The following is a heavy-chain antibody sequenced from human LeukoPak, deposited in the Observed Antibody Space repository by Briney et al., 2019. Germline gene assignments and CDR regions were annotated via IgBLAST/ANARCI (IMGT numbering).Heavy chain of an antibody. CDR2: MNPNSGNT. J-gene: IGHJ6*03. CDR1: GYTFTGYY. D-gene: IGHD4-11*01. CDR3: ARGRGHTVTMGVGYYYYYMDV. V-gene: IGHV1-8*02. Sequence: ASVKVSCKASGYTFTGYYMHWVRQAPGQGLEWMGWMNPNSGNTGYAQKFQGRGTMTRNTSISTAYMELSSLRSEDTAVYYCARGRGHTVTMGVGYYYYYMDVWGKGTTVTVSS.